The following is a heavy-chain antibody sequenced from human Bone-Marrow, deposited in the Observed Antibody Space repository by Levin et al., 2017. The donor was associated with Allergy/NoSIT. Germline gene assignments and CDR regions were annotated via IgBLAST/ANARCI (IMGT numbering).Heavy chain of an antibody. CDR1: GFSFSSYW. V-gene: IGHV3-7*01. D-gene: IGHD1-26*01. J-gene: IGHJ4*02. CDR3: ARAFSGSYYD. CDR2: IKEDGSGA. Sequence: GGSLRLSCSASGFSFSSYWMSWLRQAPGKGLEWVANIKEDGSGAYYVDSVKGRFTISRDDAKNSVHLQMNSLGAEDTAVYYCARAFSGSYYDWGQGTLVTVSS.